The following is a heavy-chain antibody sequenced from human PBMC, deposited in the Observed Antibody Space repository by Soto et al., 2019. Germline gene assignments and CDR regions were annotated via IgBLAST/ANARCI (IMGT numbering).Heavy chain of an antibody. Sequence: QVQLVQSGAEVKKPGSSVKVSCKASGGTFSSYAISWVRQAPGPGLEWMGGIIPIFGTANYAQKFQGRVAITADESTSTDYMEMSSRRSEDTAVYYCARGGTNRNDYSNYVLGYWGQGTLVTVSS. V-gene: IGHV1-69*01. CDR1: GGTFSSYA. J-gene: IGHJ4*02. CDR3: ARGGTNRNDYSNYVLGY. D-gene: IGHD4-4*01. CDR2: IIPIFGTA.